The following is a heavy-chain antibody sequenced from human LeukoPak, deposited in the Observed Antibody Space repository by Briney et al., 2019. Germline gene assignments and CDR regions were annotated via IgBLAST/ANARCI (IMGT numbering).Heavy chain of an antibody. J-gene: IGHJ4*02. D-gene: IGHD2-2*01. CDR3: TRGQYCSSTSCYWYYFDY. Sequence: GGSLRLSCTASGFTFGDYAMSWVRQAPGKGLEWVGFIRSKAYGGTTEYAASVKGRFTISRDDSKSIAYLQMNSLKTEDTAVYYCTRGQYCSSTSCYWYYFDYWGQGTLVTVSP. V-gene: IGHV3-49*04. CDR1: GFTFGDYA. CDR2: IRSKAYGGTT.